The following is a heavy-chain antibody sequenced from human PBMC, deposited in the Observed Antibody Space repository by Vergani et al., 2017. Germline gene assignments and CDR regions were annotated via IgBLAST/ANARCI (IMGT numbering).Heavy chain of an antibody. CDR1: GFIFSTYA. V-gene: IGHV3-23*04. Sequence: EVQLVESGGGLVQPGGSLRLSCTTSGFIFSTYAMSWVRQAPGKGLEWVSGISASGAPTYYADSVKGRVTISRDNSKNTLYLQMNSLRVEDTAVYYCARAYGRYDWFDYWGQRTLVTVSS. D-gene: IGHD1-20*01. CDR3: ARAYGRYDWFDY. CDR2: ISASGAPT. J-gene: IGHJ4*01.